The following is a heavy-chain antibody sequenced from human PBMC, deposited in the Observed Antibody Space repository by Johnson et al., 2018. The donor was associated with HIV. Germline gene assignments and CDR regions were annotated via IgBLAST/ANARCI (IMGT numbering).Heavy chain of an antibody. V-gene: IGHV3-66*01. Sequence: MQLVESGGGLVQPGGSLRLSCAASGFTVSSNYMSWVRQAPGKGLEWVSVIYSGGSTYYADSVKGRFTISRDNSKNTLYLQMNSLRAEDTAVFYCARASLARGGKLRAFDIWGQGTMVTVSS. CDR2: IYSGGST. D-gene: IGHD4-23*01. CDR3: ARASLARGGKLRAFDI. CDR1: GFTVSSNY. J-gene: IGHJ3*02.